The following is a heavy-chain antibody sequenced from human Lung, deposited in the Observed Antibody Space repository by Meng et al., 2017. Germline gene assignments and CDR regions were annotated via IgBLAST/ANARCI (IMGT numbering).Heavy chain of an antibody. CDR2: IIPSSGDA. V-gene: IGHV1-2*06. D-gene: IGHD1-7*01. CDR3: ARDGGNYDFDY. Sequence: VTLLRSGAEVKKPGASVKLSCRASGYTFIDAYVHWVRQAPGQGLEWMGRIIPSSGDANSAQKFLGRVTLTWDTSISTAYMELSSLRSDDTAIYYCARDGGNYDFDYWGQWTLVTVSS. J-gene: IGHJ4*02. CDR1: GYTFIDAY.